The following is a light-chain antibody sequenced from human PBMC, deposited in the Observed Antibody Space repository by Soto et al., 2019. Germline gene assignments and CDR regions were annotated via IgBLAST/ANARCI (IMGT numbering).Light chain of an antibody. CDR2: EVH. V-gene: IGLV2-14*01. Sequence: QSVLTQPASVSGSPGQTITISCTGTSSDVGAYNYVSWYQHHPGKAPKLMIFEVHSRPSGVSSRVSGSKSGNTASLTISGLQTEDEADYYCSSYTTSNTNVFGTGTKLTVL. CDR3: SSYTTSNTNV. CDR1: SSDVGAYNY. J-gene: IGLJ1*01.